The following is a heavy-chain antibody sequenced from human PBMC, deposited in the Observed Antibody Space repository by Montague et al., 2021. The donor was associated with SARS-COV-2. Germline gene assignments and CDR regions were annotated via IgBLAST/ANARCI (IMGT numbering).Heavy chain of an antibody. V-gene: IGHV4-59*01. Sequence: SETLSLTCTASGGSIGAYYWSWIRQPPGKGLEWIGYIDNSGSTXXXLSLESRVTMSVDTSKNQFSLKLNSVTAADTAVYYCARHGGNDAFDIWGRGTMVTVSS. CDR1: GGSIGAYY. CDR2: IDNSGST. CDR3: ARHGGNDAFDI. D-gene: IGHD4-23*01. J-gene: IGHJ3*02.